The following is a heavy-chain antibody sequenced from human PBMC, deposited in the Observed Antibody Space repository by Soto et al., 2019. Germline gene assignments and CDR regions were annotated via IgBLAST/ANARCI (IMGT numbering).Heavy chain of an antibody. CDR2: ISGSGLST. CDR3: TRNSDYDFSSGFLY. D-gene: IGHD3-3*01. J-gene: IGHJ4*02. CDR1: GFTFNSYA. Sequence: GGSLRLSCAASGFTFNSYAMSWVRQAPGKGLEWVSSISGSGLSTYYADSVKGRFTISRDNSKNTLYLQMDRLRAEDTAVYYCTRNSDYDFSSGFLYWGQGTLVTVSS. V-gene: IGHV3-23*01.